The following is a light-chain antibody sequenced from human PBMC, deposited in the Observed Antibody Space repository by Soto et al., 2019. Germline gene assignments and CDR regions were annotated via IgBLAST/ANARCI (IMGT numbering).Light chain of an antibody. CDR3: QEHASI. V-gene: IGKV3-20*01. CDR1: QSVSSSY. Sequence: EIVLTQSPGTLSLSPGERATLSCRASQSVSSSYLAWYQQKPGQAPRLLIYDASTRATGIPDRFSGSGSGTDFTLTISRLEPEDFAVYYCQEHASIFGQGTRLEI. J-gene: IGKJ5*01. CDR2: DAS.